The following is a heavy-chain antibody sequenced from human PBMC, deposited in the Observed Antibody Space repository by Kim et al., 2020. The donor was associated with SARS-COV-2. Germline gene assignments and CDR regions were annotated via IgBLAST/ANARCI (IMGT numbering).Heavy chain of an antibody. CDR3: GRVVVPGSFDY. Sequence: SETLSLTCSVSGDSFNFKTDYWGWLRQPPGETLEWLGTVRYGGTTYYNPSVRSRVTVSIDMSKKQFSLKMTSVTAADTALYYCGRVVVPGSFDYWGPGT. J-gene: IGHJ4*02. V-gene: IGHV4-39*07. CDR1: GDSFNFKTDY. D-gene: IGHD3-16*02. CDR2: VRYGGTT.